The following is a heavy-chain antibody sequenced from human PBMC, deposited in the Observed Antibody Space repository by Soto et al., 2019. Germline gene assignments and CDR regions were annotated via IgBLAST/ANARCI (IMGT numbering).Heavy chain of an antibody. J-gene: IGHJ4*02. CDR2: ISGSGGST. CDR1: GFTFSSYA. Sequence: EVQLLESGGGLVQPGGSLRLSCAASGFTFSSYAMSWVRQAPGKGLEWVSTISGSGGSTYYADSVKGRFTISRDNSKNTLYLQMNSLRAEDTAVYYCAKTLYYYDTGGYQWSQGTLVTVSS. D-gene: IGHD3-22*01. V-gene: IGHV3-23*01. CDR3: AKTLYYYDTGGYQ.